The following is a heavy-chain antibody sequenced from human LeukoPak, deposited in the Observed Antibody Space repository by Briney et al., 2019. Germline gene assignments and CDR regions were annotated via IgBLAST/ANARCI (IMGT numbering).Heavy chain of an antibody. V-gene: IGHV3-33*01. D-gene: IGHD4-17*01. CDR3: ARDHYGDYSYFDY. CDR2: IWYDGSNK. Sequence: PGGSLRLSCAASGFTFSRYVMHWVRQAPGKGLEWVAVIWYDGSNKYYADSVKGRFTISRDNSKNTLYLQMNSLRAEDTALYYCARDHYGDYSYFDYWGQGTLVTVSS. CDR1: GFTFSRYV. J-gene: IGHJ4*02.